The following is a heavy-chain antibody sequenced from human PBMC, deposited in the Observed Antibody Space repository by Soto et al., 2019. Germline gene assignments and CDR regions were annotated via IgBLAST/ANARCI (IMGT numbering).Heavy chain of an antibody. CDR1: GFTFSSYA. CDR3: AKTSSGWYYFDY. CDR2: ISGSGGST. D-gene: IGHD6-19*01. J-gene: IGHJ4*02. Sequence: PGGPLRLSCAASGFTFSSYAMSWVRQAPGKGLEWVSAISGSGGSTYYADSVKGRFTISRDNSKNTLYLQMNSLRAEDTAVYYCAKTSSGWYYFDYWGQGTLVTVSS. V-gene: IGHV3-23*01.